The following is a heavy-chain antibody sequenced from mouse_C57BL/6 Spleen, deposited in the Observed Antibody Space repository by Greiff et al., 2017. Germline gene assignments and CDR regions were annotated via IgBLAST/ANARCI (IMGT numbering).Heavy chain of an antibody. V-gene: IGHV2-2*01. Sequence: QVQLQESGPGLVQPSQCLSITCTVSGFSLTSYGVHWVRQSPGQGLEWLGVIWSGGGTAYNAAFISSLSISKDNSRSQVFFKMNSLQADDTAIYYCARNGYYYGTYWYFDVWGTGTTVTVSS. J-gene: IGHJ1*03. CDR3: ARNGYYYGTYWYFDV. CDR1: GFSLTSYG. CDR2: IWSGGGT. D-gene: IGHD1-1*01.